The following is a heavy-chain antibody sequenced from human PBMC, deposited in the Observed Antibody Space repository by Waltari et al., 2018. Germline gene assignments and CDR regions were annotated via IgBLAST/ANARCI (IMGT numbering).Heavy chain of an antibody. Sequence: QVQLQQWGAGLLQPSETLSLTCAVYGGSFSGYYWSWIRQPPGKGLEWIGEINHSGSTNYNPSLKSRVTISVDTSKNQFSLKLSSVTAADTAVYYCARGTAVVTPGLFDYWGQGTLVTVSS. CDR3: ARGTAVVTPGLFDY. V-gene: IGHV4-34*01. CDR1: GGSFSGYY. D-gene: IGHD2-21*02. CDR2: INHSGST. J-gene: IGHJ4*02.